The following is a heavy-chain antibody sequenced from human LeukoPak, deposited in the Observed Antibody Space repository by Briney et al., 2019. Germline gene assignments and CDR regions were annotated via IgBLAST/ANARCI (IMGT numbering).Heavy chain of an antibody. V-gene: IGHV3-15*07. D-gene: IGHD5-18*01. CDR3: ARVPHPNTAMVTFSYGMDV. CDR2: FKSKTDGVTT. Sequence: GGSLRLSCAASGFTFTKAWMNWVRQAPGKGLDWVGHFKSKTDGVTTDYAAPVKGRFSISRDDSKNTLYLQMNSLRAEDTAVYYCARVPHPNTAMVTFSYGMDVWGQGTTVTVSS. J-gene: IGHJ6*02. CDR1: GFTFTKAW.